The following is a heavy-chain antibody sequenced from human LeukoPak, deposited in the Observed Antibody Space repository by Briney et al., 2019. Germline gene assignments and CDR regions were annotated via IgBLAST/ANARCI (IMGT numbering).Heavy chain of an antibody. Sequence: GGSLRLSCVASGFTVSSNYMSWVRQAPGKGLEWVSAIYSGGGTYYADSVKDRFSISRDNSKNTLYLQMNSLRAEDTAVYYCAKEYGSGSYGDYFDYWGQGTLVTVSS. CDR1: GFTVSSNY. D-gene: IGHD3-10*01. CDR3: AKEYGSGSYGDYFDY. J-gene: IGHJ4*02. V-gene: IGHV3-66*01. CDR2: IYSGGGT.